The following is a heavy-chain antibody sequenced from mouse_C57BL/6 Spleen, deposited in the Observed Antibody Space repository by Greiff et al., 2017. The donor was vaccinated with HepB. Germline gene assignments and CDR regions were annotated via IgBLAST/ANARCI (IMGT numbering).Heavy chain of an antibody. D-gene: IGHD1-1*02. CDR2: ISDGGSYT. CDR3: ARDGVQFAY. J-gene: IGHJ3*01. CDR1: GFTFSSYA. Sequence: VESGGGLVKPGGSLKLSCAASGFTFSSYAMSWVRQTPEKRLEWVATISDGGSYTYYPDNVKGRFTISRDNAKNNLYLQMSHLKSEDTAMYYCARDGVQFAYWGQGTLVTVSA. V-gene: IGHV5-4*01.